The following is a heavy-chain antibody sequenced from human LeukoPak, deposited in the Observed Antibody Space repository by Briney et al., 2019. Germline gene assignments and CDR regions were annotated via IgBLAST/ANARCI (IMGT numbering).Heavy chain of an antibody. J-gene: IGHJ4*02. D-gene: IGHD3-3*01. Sequence: SVKVSCKASGGTFSSYAISWVRQAPGQGLEWMGGIIPIFGTANYAQKFQGRVTITADESTSTAYMELSSLRSEDTAVCYCARDGGSDYDFWSGYYWWGQGTLVTVSS. CDR2: IIPIFGTA. CDR1: GGTFSSYA. V-gene: IGHV1-69*01. CDR3: ARDGGSDYDFWSGYYW.